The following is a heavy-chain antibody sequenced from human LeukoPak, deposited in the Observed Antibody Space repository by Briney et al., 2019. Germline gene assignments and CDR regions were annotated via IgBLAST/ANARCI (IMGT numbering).Heavy chain of an antibody. Sequence: TGGSLRLSCTASGFTFGDYAMSWVRQAPGKGLEWVSSIRGKAYGGTTEYAASVKGRFTISRDDSKSIAYLQMNSLKTEDTAVYYCTRVSLVAASVFFDYWGQGTLVTVSS. J-gene: IGHJ4*02. CDR2: IRGKAYGGTT. D-gene: IGHD2-15*01. CDR3: TRVSLVAASVFFDY. V-gene: IGHV3-49*04. CDR1: GFTFGDYA.